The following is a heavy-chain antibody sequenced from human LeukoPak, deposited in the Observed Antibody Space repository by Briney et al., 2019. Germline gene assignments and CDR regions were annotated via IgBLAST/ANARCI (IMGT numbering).Heavy chain of an antibody. V-gene: IGHV3-53*01. D-gene: IGHD2-21*02. CDR2: IYSGGST. CDR1: GFTVSSNY. J-gene: IGHJ2*01. CDR3: ARETCGGDCYSRSWYFDL. Sequence: GGSLRLSCAASGFTVSSNYMSWVRQAPGKGLEWVSVIYSGGSTYYADSVKGRFTISRDNSKNTLYLQMNSLRAEDTAVYYCARETCGGDCYSRSWYFDLWGRGTLVSVSS.